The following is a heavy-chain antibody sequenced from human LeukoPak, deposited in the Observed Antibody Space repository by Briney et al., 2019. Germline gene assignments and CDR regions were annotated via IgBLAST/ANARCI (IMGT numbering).Heavy chain of an antibody. V-gene: IGHV3-23*01. CDR3: ATDEAHCSGGSCYSFTY. CDR2: ITSTSDAT. J-gene: IGHJ4*02. D-gene: IGHD2-15*01. CDR1: GFRFSSYV. Sequence: GGSLRLPCAASGFRFSSYVMSWVRQAPGKGLEWVSSITSTSDATFYADSVKGRFTISRDNSKNTLYLQMDSLRAEDAALYYCATDEAHCSGGSCYSFTYWGQGTLVTVSS.